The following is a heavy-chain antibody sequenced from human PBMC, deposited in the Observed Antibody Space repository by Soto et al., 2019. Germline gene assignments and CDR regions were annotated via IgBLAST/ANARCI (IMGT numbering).Heavy chain of an antibody. CDR1: GGSINSGGYY. CDR3: ARVRFKFYGGNPIYYFDY. Sequence: PSEALSLTCTVSGGSINSGGYYWSWIRQHPGKGLEWIGYIYYSGSTYYNPSLKSRVTISVDTSKNQFSLKLSSVTAADTAVYYCARVRFKFYGGNPIYYFDYWGQGTLVTVSS. CDR2: IYYSGST. V-gene: IGHV4-31*03. J-gene: IGHJ4*02. D-gene: IGHD4-17*01.